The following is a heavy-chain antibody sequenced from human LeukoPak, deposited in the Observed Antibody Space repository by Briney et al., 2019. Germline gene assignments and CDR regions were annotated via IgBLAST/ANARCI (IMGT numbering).Heavy chain of an antibody. V-gene: IGHV3-74*01. Sequence: GGSLRLSCAASGFTFSTYWMHWVRQAPGKGLVWLSRISSDGSSTNYADSVKGRFTISRDNAKNTLYLQMNSLRAEDTAVYYCARDYGEGGYYFDYWGQGTLVSVSS. J-gene: IGHJ4*02. D-gene: IGHD4-17*01. CDR1: GFTFSTYW. CDR2: ISSDGSST. CDR3: ARDYGEGGYYFDY.